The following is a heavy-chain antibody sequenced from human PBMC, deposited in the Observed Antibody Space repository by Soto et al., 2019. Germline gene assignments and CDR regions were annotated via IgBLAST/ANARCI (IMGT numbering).Heavy chain of an antibody. CDR1: GYTFTSYG. Sequence: ASVKVSCKASGYTFTSYGISWVRQAPGQGLEWMGWISAYNGNTNYAQKPQGRVTMTTDTSTSTAYMELRSLRSDDTAVYYCARIPIAAAGPYYYYGMDVWGQGTTVTV. CDR3: ARIPIAAAGPYYYYGMDV. J-gene: IGHJ6*02. D-gene: IGHD6-13*01. CDR2: ISAYNGNT. V-gene: IGHV1-18*04.